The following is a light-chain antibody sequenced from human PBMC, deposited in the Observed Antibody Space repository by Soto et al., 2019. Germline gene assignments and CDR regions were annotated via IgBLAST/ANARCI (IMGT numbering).Light chain of an antibody. CDR1: QSVGST. Sequence: EIIMTQSPATLSVSPGERVILSCRASQSVGSTLAWYQQKPGQAPRLLIRGASTRATGVPARFSGSGSGTEFPLTIRRLQSEDFAVYYCQQYSTSLTFGGGTTLEIK. J-gene: IGKJ4*02. CDR3: QQYSTSLT. CDR2: GAS. V-gene: IGKV3-15*01.